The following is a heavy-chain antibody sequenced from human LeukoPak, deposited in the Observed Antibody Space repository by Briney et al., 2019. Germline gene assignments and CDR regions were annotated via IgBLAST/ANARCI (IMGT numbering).Heavy chain of an antibody. CDR1: GGSISSYY. CDR2: IYYSGST. V-gene: IGHV4-59*08. J-gene: IGHJ4*02. CDR3: AGESYYETLRY. D-gene: IGHD1-26*01. Sequence: SETLSLTCTVSGGSISSYYWSWIRQPPGKGLEWIGYIYYSGSTNHNPSLKSRVTISVDTSKNQFSLKLSSVTAADTAVYYCAGESYYETLRYWGQGTLVTVSS.